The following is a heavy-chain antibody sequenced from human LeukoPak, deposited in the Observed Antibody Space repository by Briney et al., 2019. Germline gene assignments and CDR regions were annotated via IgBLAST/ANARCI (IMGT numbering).Heavy chain of an antibody. CDR3: ARGAIDYDFWSGYYFISDY. CDR1: GFTFSSYS. D-gene: IGHD3-3*01. Sequence: PGGSLRLSCAASGFTFSSYSMNWVRQAPGKGLEWVSSISSNSSYIYYADSVKGRFTISRDNAKNSLYLQMNSLRAEDTAVYYCARGAIDYDFWSGYYFISDYWGQGTLVTVSS. CDR2: ISSNSSYI. J-gene: IGHJ4*02. V-gene: IGHV3-21*01.